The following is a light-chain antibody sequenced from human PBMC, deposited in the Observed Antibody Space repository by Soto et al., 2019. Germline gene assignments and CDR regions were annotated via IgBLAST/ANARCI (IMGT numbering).Light chain of an antibody. CDR2: KAS. Sequence: DIQMTQSPSTLSASVGDRVTITSRASQSISSWLAWYQQKPGQAPKLLIYKASTLQSGVPSRFSGSGSGTEFTLAISSLQLDDSATYYCQQYNDNWTFGQGTKVEIK. CDR1: QSISSW. CDR3: QQYNDNWT. J-gene: IGKJ1*01. V-gene: IGKV1-5*03.